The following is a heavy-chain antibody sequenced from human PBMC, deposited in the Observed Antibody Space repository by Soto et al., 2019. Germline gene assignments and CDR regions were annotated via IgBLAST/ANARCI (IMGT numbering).Heavy chain of an antibody. J-gene: IGHJ6*02. D-gene: IGHD6-6*01. CDR2: INPSGGST. CDR3: ARDPRRIAAHVRPYYYGMDV. V-gene: IGHV1-46*03. CDR1: GYTFTSYY. Sequence: GASVKVSCKASGYTFTSYYMHWVRQAPGQGLEWMGIINPSGGSTSYAQKFQGRVTMTRDTSTSTVYMELSSLRSEDTAVYYCARDPRRIAAHVRPYYYGMDVWGQGTTVTVSS.